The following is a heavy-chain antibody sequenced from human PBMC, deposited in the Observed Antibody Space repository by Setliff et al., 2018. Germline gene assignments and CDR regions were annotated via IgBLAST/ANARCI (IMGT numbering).Heavy chain of an antibody. CDR3: ARHLLVQGTYHVDY. Sequence: PSETLSLTCSVSGGSISSGSYYWGWIRQSPGKGLEWIGSMYYSGSTYYNPSLKGRVTLSVDTTKNQFSLKLTSMTAADTAVYFCARHLLVQGTYHVDYWGQGSPVTVSS. D-gene: IGHD3-10*01. CDR1: GGSISSGSYY. CDR2: MYYSGST. J-gene: IGHJ4*02. V-gene: IGHV4-39*01.